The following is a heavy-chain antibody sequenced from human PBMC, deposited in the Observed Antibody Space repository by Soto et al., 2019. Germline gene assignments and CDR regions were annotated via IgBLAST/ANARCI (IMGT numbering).Heavy chain of an antibody. J-gene: IGHJ4*02. Sequence: SVKVSCKASGGTFSSYAISWVRQAPGQGLEWMGGIIPIFGTANYAQKFQGRVTITADESTSTAYMELSSLRSEDTAVYYCVKGSRGSRPYYFDYWGQGTRVTVS. V-gene: IGHV1-69*13. CDR3: VKGSRGSRPYYFDY. D-gene: IGHD3-22*01. CDR2: IIPIFGTA. CDR1: GGTFSSYA.